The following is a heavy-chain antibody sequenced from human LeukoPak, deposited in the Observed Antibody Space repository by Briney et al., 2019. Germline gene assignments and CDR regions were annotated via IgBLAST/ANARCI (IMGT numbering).Heavy chain of an antibody. CDR2: IYYSGST. Sequence: SETLSLTRTVSGGSISSSSYYWGWIRQPPGKGLEWIGSIYYSGSTYYNPSLKSRVTISVDTSKNQFSLKLSSVTAADTAVYYCARHVAGYYYGMDVWGQGTTVTVSS. CDR1: GGSISSSSYY. J-gene: IGHJ6*02. CDR3: ARHVAGYYYGMDV. D-gene: IGHD6-19*01. V-gene: IGHV4-39*01.